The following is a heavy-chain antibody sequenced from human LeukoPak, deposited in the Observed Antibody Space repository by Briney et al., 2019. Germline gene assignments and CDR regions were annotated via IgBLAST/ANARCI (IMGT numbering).Heavy chain of an antibody. Sequence: GGSLRLSCVASGFTFSDYHMSWIRQAPGKGLEWVSYISSSSSYTNYADSMKGRFTISRDSAKNSLYLQMNSLRAEDTAVYYCARSTLYDILTEYYFDYWGQGTLVTVSS. CDR1: GFTFSDYH. J-gene: IGHJ4*02. CDR3: ARSTLYDILTEYYFDY. CDR2: ISSSSSYT. V-gene: IGHV3-11*03. D-gene: IGHD3-9*01.